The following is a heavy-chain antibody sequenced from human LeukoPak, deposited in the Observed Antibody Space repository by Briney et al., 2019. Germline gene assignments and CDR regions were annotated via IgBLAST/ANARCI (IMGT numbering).Heavy chain of an antibody. D-gene: IGHD2-2*01. CDR2: IYTSVST. CDR1: GGSISSYY. CDR3: ARARRYCSSTSCFLYYYYYMDV. J-gene: IGHJ6*03. Sequence: SETLSLNCTVSGGSISSYYWSWIRQPAGKGLEWIGRIYTSVSTNYNPSLKSRVTMSVDTSKNQFSLKLSSVTAADTAVYYCARARRYCSSTSCFLYYYYYMDVWGKGTTVTVSS. V-gene: IGHV4-4*07.